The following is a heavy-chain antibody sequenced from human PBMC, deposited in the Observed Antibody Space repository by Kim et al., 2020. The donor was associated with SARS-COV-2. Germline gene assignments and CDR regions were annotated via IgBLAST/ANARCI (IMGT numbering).Heavy chain of an antibody. CDR2: INGDGSTT. J-gene: IGHJ4*02. Sequence: GGSLRLSCAASGFTFINYWMHWVRQAPGKGLVWVSRINGDGSTTSYADSVKGRFTISIDNAKNTLYLQMNSLRVEDTALYYCVRRYYDSRGYYYFDNWGQGTPVTVSS. V-gene: IGHV3-74*01. CDR1: GFTFINYW. CDR3: VRRYYDSRGYYYFDN. D-gene: IGHD3-22*01.